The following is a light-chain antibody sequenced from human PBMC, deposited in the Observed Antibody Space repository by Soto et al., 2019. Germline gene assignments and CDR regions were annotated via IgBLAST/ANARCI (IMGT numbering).Light chain of an antibody. V-gene: IGKV3-15*01. Sequence: EIVLTQPPGTLSLSPGERATLSCRASQSVSSSYLAWYQQKPGQAPRLLIYGASTRATGISARFSGSGSGTEFTLTISSLQSEDFGVYYCQQYNNWWTFGQGTKVDIK. J-gene: IGKJ1*01. CDR3: QQYNNWWT. CDR1: QSVSSSY. CDR2: GAS.